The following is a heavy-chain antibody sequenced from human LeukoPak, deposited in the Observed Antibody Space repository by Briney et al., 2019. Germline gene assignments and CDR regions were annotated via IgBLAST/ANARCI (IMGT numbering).Heavy chain of an antibody. V-gene: IGHV1-2*02. CDR3: ARRLRACQLDFDY. Sequence: ASVKVSCKASGYTFTGYYMHWVRQAPGQGLEWMGWINPNSGGTNYAQKFQGRVTMTRDTSISTAYMELSRLRSDGTAVYYCARRLRACQLDFDYWGQGTLVTVSS. J-gene: IGHJ4*02. CDR1: GYTFTGYY. D-gene: IGHD6-6*01. CDR2: INPNSGGT.